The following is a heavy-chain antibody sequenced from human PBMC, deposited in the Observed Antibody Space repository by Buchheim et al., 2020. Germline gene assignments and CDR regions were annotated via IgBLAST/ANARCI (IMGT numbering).Heavy chain of an antibody. J-gene: IGHJ5*02. CDR3: ARWRSESLGWFGELRFDP. CDR1: GGSICSGGYY. D-gene: IGHD3-10*01. V-gene: IGHV4-31*03. Sequence: QVQLQESGPGLVKPSQTLSLTCTVSGGSICSGGYYWSWIRQHPGKGLEWIGYIYYSGSTYYNPSLKSRVTISVDTSKNQLSLNLSSVTAADTAVYYCARWRSESLGWFGELRFDPWGQGTL. CDR2: IYYSGST.